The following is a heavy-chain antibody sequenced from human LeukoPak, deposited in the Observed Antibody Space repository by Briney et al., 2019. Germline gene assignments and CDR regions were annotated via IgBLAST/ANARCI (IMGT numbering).Heavy chain of an antibody. J-gene: IGHJ5*02. CDR3: ARDCSSTSCRRGWFDP. V-gene: IGHV4-34*01. CDR1: GGSFSGYY. Sequence: PSETLSLTCAVYGGSFSGYYWSWIRQPPGKGLEWIGSIYHSGSTYYNPSLKSRVTISVDTSKNQFSLKLSSVTAADTAVYYCARDCSSTSCRRGWFDPWGQGTLVTVSS. CDR2: IYHSGST. D-gene: IGHD2-2*01.